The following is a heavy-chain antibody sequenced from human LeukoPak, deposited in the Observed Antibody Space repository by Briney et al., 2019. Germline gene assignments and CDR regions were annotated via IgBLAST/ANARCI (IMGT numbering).Heavy chain of an antibody. D-gene: IGHD1-26*01. Sequence: GGSLRLSCAASTFTFSSYAMSWVRQAPGQGLEWVAVISSDGNNNVYADSVKGRFTISRDNSKNTLYLQMNSLRAEDTAVYCCARPASGSYYFDYWGQGTLVTVSS. CDR3: ARPASGSYYFDY. CDR1: TFTFSSYA. J-gene: IGHJ4*02. CDR2: ISSDGNNN. V-gene: IGHV3-30-3*01.